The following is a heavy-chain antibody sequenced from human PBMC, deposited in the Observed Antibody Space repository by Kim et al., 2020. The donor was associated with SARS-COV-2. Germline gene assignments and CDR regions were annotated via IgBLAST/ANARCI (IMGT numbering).Heavy chain of an antibody. Sequence: SVKVSCKASGGTFSSYAISWVRQAPGQGLEWMGGIIPIFGTANYAQKFQGRVTITADESTSTAYMELSSLRSEDTAVYYCARVPVAAAGRGFDYWGQGTLVTVSS. V-gene: IGHV1-69*13. D-gene: IGHD6-13*01. CDR3: ARVPVAAAGRGFDY. CDR1: GGTFSSYA. CDR2: IIPIFGTA. J-gene: IGHJ4*02.